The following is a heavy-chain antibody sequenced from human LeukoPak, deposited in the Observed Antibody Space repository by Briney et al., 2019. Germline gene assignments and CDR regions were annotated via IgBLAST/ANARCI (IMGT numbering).Heavy chain of an antibody. CDR2: INHSGST. Sequence: KSSETLSLTCAVYGGSFSGYYWSWIRQPPGKGLEWIGEINHSGSTNYNPSLKSRVTISVDTSKNQFSLKLSSVTAADTAVYYCARARITYYDFWSGYYTGSEGFDYWGQGTLVTVSS. D-gene: IGHD3-3*01. V-gene: IGHV4-34*01. CDR3: ARARITYYDFWSGYYTGSEGFDY. J-gene: IGHJ4*02. CDR1: GGSFSGYY.